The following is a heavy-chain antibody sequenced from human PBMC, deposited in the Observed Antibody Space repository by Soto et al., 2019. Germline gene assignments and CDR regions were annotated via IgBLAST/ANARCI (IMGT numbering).Heavy chain of an antibody. V-gene: IGHV1-69*02. CDR1: GGTFSSYT. CDR3: AGGYCSGGSCSTVCYYGMDG. CDR2: IIPILGIA. Sequence: QVQLVQSGAEVKKPGSSVKVSCKASGGTFSSYTISWVRQAPGQGLEWMGRIIPILGIANYAQKFQGRVTITADKSTSTGYMELSSLRSEDTAVYYCAGGYCSGGSCSTVCYYGMDGWGQGTTVTVSS. J-gene: IGHJ6*02. D-gene: IGHD2-15*01.